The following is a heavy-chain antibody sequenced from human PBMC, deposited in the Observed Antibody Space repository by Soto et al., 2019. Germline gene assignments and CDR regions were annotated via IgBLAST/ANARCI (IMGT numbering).Heavy chain of an antibody. CDR1: GCTFTSYG. D-gene: IGHD3-22*01. V-gene: IGHV1-18*04. CDR3: ARLEVEGMYYYDCIGYYPPDW. J-gene: IGHJ4*02. Sequence: AAVKVSCKACGCTFTSYGISWVRQPPGQGLEWMGWISAYNGNTNYAQKLQGIVTMTTDTSTSTAYMELRSLRSDDTAVYYCARLEVEGMYYYDCIGYYPPDWWGRGPLVTVS. CDR2: ISAYNGNT.